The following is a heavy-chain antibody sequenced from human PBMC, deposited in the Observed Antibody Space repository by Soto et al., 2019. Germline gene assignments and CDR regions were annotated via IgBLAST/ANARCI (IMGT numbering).Heavy chain of an antibody. CDR3: AKNQYYDSSGYYYGRGPYYYYGMDV. D-gene: IGHD3-22*01. V-gene: IGHV3-23*01. J-gene: IGHJ6*02. CDR1: GFTFSSYA. CDR2: ISGSGGST. Sequence: GGSLRLSCAASGFTFSSYAMSWVRQAPGKGLEWVSAISGSGGSTYYADSVKGRFTISRDNSKNTLYLQMNSLRAEDTAVYYCAKNQYYDSSGYYYGRGPYYYYGMDVWGQGTTVTVSS.